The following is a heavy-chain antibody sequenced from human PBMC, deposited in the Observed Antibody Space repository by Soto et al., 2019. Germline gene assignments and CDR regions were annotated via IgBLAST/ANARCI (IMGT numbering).Heavy chain of an antibody. Sequence: SETLSLTCAVYGGSFSGYYWSWIRQTPGRGLEWIGYIYYTGSTNYNPSLKGRVTMSVDTSRDQVSLRLRSVTRADTAVYYCARDQYGFRSGSYYYAMEVWGQGTKVTVSS. CDR2: IYYTGST. CDR1: GGSFSGYY. D-gene: IGHD3-3*01. V-gene: IGHV4-59*01. CDR3: ARDQYGFRSGSYYYAMEV. J-gene: IGHJ6*02.